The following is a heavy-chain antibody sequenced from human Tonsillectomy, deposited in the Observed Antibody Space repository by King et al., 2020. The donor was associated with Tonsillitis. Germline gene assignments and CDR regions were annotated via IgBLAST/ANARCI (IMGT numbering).Heavy chain of an antibody. CDR1: GFTFSSYA. D-gene: IGHD3-16*01. J-gene: IGHJ4*02. CDR3: AKVHVSYTGNYDPYDY. Sequence: VQLVESGGGLVQPGGSLRLSCAASGFTFSSYAMTWVRQAPGKGLEWVSAISGSGGSTYYADSVKGRFTISRDNSKNTLYLQMNSLRAEDTAVYYCAKVHVSYTGNYDPYDYWGQATLATVSS. CDR2: ISGSGGST. V-gene: IGHV3-23*04.